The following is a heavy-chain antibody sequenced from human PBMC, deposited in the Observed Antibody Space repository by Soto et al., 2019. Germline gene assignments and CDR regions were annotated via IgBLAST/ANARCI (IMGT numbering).Heavy chain of an antibody. J-gene: IGHJ4*02. CDR2: IIPIFGTA. CDR1: GGTFSSYA. D-gene: IGHD2-2*01. V-gene: IGHV1-69*13. Sequence: SVKVSCKASGGTFSSYAISWVRQAPGQGLEWMGGIIPIFGTANYAQKFQGRVTITADESTSTAYMELSSLRSEDTAVYYCASYCSSTSCPLVYWGQRTLVTVSS. CDR3: ASYCSSTSCPLVY.